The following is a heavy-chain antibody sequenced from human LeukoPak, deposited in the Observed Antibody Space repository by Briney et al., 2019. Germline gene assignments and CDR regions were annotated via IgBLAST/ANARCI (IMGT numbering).Heavy chain of an antibody. CDR1: GYSFAGYH. D-gene: IGHD3-3*01. J-gene: IGHJ4*02. V-gene: IGHV1-2*02. CDR3: ARLADFWSGYNDY. Sequence: ASVKVSCKSSGYSFAGYHMHWVRQAPGQGLEWMGWVNPNGGDTNYAQKFQGRVTMTRDTSVSTAYMELSGLSFDDPAVYYCARLADFWSGYNDYWGQGTLVSVSS. CDR2: VNPNGGDT.